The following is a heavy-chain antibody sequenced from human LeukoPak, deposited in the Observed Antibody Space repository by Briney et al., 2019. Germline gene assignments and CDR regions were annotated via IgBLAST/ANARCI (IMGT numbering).Heavy chain of an antibody. J-gene: IGHJ6*02. Sequence: ASVKVSCKVSGYTLTELSMHWVRQAPGKGLEWMGGFDPEDGETIYAQKFQGRVTMTEDTSTDTAYMELSSLRFEDTAVYYCATSRSVGYGGYSYYYYYYGMDVWGQGTTVTVSS. D-gene: IGHD5-12*01. CDR1: GYTLTELS. V-gene: IGHV1-24*01. CDR3: ATSRSVGYGGYSYYYYYYGMDV. CDR2: FDPEDGET.